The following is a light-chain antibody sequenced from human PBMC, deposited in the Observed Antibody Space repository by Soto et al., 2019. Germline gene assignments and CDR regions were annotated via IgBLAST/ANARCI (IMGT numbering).Light chain of an antibody. V-gene: IGLV2-14*01. CDR3: SSFTTSNTYV. CDR1: SSDVGGYSS. J-gene: IGLJ1*01. Sequence: QSALTQPASVSGSPGQSITISCTGTSSDVGGYSSVSWYQQYPGKAPKLIISEVRHRPSGVSDRFSGSQSANTASLTISGLQAEDEADYYCSSFTTSNTYVFGTGTKVTVL. CDR2: EVR.